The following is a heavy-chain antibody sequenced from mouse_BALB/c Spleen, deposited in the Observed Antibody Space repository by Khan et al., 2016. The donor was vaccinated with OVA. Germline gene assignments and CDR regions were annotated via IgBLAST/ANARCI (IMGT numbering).Heavy chain of an antibody. J-gene: IGHJ2*01. CDR1: GYIFTSYW. D-gene: IGHD3-2*02. CDR3: GREEALYYFNY. V-gene: IGHV1S132*01. Sequence: QVQLQQSGAELVRPGASVKLSCKTSGYIFTSYWIHWAKQRSGQGLEWIARIYPGTGNTYYNENFKGKATLTADNSSSTAYMQLSSLKSEDSAVYFCGREEALYYFNYWGQGTTLTVSS. CDR2: IYPGTGNT.